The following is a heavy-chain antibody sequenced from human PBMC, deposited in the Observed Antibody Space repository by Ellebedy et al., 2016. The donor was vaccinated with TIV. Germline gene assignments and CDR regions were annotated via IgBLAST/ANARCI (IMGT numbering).Heavy chain of an antibody. CDR2: MYYSGST. V-gene: IGHV4-61*05. D-gene: IGHD3-3*01. CDR1: GGSISSSSFY. CDR3: ARHAAFTIFGVLTLSSGDGAFDI. J-gene: IGHJ3*02. Sequence: SETLSLTCTVSGGSISSSSFYWSWIRQPPGKALEWIGYMYYSGSTNYNPSLKNRVTISVDTSKNQFSLNLTSVTGADTAVYYCARHAAFTIFGVLTLSSGDGAFDIWGHGTLVTVSS.